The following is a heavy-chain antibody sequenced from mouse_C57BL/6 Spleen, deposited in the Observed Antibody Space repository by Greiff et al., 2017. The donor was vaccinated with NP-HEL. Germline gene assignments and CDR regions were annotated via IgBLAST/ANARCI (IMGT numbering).Heavy chain of an antibody. CDR3: ARGGGYDYDKEFAY. Sequence: VQLQQPGAELVRPGSSVKLSCKASGYTFTSYWMHWVKQRPIQGLEWIGNIDPSDSETHYNQKFKDKATLTVDKSSSTAYMQLSSLTSEDSAVYYCARGGGYDYDKEFAYWGQGTLVTVSA. V-gene: IGHV1-52*01. D-gene: IGHD2-4*01. CDR1: GYTFTSYW. CDR2: IDPSDSET. J-gene: IGHJ3*01.